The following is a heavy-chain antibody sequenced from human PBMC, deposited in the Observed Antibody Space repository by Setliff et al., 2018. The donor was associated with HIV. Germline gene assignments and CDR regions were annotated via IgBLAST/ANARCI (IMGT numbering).Heavy chain of an antibody. CDR1: GGPSSGY. J-gene: IGHJ4*02. D-gene: IGHD6-13*01. CDR3: VASSSWSCRLNY. V-gene: IGHV4-34*01. CDR2: ISHSGST. Sequence: SETLSLTCAVYGGPSSGYWSWVRQSPGKGLEWIGEISHSGSTNYNLSLTSRAAISADTSKKQFSLKLTSVTAADTGIYYCVASSSWSCRLNYWGQGTQVTVSS.